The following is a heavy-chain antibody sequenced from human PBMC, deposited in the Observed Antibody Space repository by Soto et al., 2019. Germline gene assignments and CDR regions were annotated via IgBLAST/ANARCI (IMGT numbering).Heavy chain of an antibody. V-gene: IGHV3-48*03. CDR1: GFTFSSYE. CDR3: ARLYGDYEGFFFDY. Sequence: GGSLRLSCAASGFTFSSYEMNWVHQAPGKGLEWVSYISSSGSTIYYADSVKGRFTISRDNAKNSLYLQMNSLRAEDTAVYYCARLYGDYEGFFFDYWGQGTLVTVSS. CDR2: ISSSGSTI. J-gene: IGHJ4*02. D-gene: IGHD4-17*01.